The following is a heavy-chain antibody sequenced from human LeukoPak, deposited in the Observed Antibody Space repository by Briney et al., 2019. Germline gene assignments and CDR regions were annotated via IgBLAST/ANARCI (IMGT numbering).Heavy chain of an antibody. CDR3: TLLDYGDY. CDR1: GFTFSNYG. CDR2: IRSKAYGGTT. Sequence: GGSLRLSCAASGFTFSNYGMNWVRQAPGKGLEWVSFIRSKAYGGTTEYAASVKGRFTISRDDSKSIAYLQMNSLKTEDTAVYYCTLLDYGDYWGQGTLVTVSS. V-gene: IGHV3-49*04. J-gene: IGHJ4*02. D-gene: IGHD4-17*01.